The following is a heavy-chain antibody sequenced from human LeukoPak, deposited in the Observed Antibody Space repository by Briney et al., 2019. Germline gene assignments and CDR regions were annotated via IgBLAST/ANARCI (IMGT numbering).Heavy chain of an antibody. J-gene: IGHJ4*02. Sequence: ASVKVSCKASGYTFTSYGISWVRQAPGQGLEWMGWISAYNGNTNYAQKLQGRVTMTTDTSTSTAYMELRSLRSDDTAVYYCARSPGITMIVVVITLFDYWGQGTLVTASS. D-gene: IGHD3-22*01. CDR2: ISAYNGNT. CDR1: GYTFTSYG. V-gene: IGHV1-18*01. CDR3: ARSPGITMIVVVITLFDY.